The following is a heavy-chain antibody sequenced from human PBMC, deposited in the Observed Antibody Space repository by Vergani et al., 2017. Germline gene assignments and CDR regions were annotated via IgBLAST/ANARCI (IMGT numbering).Heavy chain of an antibody. CDR1: FDSIRNLY. D-gene: IGHD2-21*01. Sequence: QVQLQESGPGLVKSSETLSLTCSVSFDSIRNLYCNWIRQPPGKGLEWIGSIHYSENANYNPSLKTRVTISVDTSKKQFSLKLTSVTAADTAVYYCARGGCEYDKDALDVWGQGTKVTVTS. J-gene: IGHJ3*01. CDR2: IHYSENA. V-gene: IGHV4-59*08. CDR3: ARGGCEYDKDALDV.